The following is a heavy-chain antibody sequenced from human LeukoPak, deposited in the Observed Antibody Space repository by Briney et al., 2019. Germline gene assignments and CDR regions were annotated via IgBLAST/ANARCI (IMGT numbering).Heavy chain of an antibody. CDR2: IYYSGST. Sequence: SETLSLTCTVSGGSVSSGSYYWSWIRQPPGKGPEWIGYIYYSGSTNYNPSLKSRVTISVDTSKNQFSLKLSSVTAADTAVYYCARGDYGAGFDYWGQGTLVTVSS. CDR1: GGSVSSGSYY. J-gene: IGHJ4*02. CDR3: ARGDYGAGFDY. D-gene: IGHD4-17*01. V-gene: IGHV4-61*01.